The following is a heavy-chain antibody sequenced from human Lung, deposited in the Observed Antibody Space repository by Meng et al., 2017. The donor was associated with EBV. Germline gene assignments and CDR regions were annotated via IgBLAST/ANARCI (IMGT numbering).Heavy chain of an antibody. D-gene: IGHD3-16*02. CDR3: ARSIVSNDFFN. CDR2: INPSSGGT. CDR1: GYMCTVYD. J-gene: IGHJ4*02. Sequence: QVQLVQFGAGVKKPRAAGKVPGKASGYMCTVYDMHWVRQAPGPGLAWVGRINPSSGGTDYAEKFQGRVTMTRDTSISTAYMELASLRSDDTAIYFCARSIVSNDFFNWGQGTLVTVSS. V-gene: IGHV1-2*06.